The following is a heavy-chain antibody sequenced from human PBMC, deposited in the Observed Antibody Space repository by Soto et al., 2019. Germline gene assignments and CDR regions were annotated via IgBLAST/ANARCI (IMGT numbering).Heavy chain of an antibody. Sequence: VKVCSSAYEHSLSIGPLDREREVPGKRVDLRGGSITKKKTANYAQKFQGRVTITADESTSTAYMELSSLRSEDTAVYYCARGNTMIVVVSVLGWFDPWGQGTLVTVSS. CDR1: EHSLSIGP. CDR3: ARGNTMIVVVSVLGWFDP. V-gene: IGHV1-69*01. J-gene: IGHJ5*02. CDR2: SITKKKTA. D-gene: IGHD3-22*01.